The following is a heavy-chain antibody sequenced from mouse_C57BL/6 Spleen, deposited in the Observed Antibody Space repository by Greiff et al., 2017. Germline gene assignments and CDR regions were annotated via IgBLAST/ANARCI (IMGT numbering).Heavy chain of an antibody. CDR1: GFTFSDYY. D-gene: IGHD4-1*01. V-gene: IGHV5-12*01. CDR3: ARRELTGWYFDV. J-gene: IGHJ1*03. CDR2: ISNGGGST. Sequence: EVKLEESGGGLVQPGGSLKLSCAASGFTFSDYYMYWVRQTPEKRLEWVAYISNGGGSTYYPDTVKGRFTISRDNAKNTLYLQMSRLKSEDTAMYYCARRELTGWYFDVWGTGTTVTVSS.